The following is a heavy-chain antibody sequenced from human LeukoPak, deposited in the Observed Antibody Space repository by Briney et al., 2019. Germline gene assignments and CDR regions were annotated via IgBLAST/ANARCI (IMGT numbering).Heavy chain of an antibody. CDR3: ARDGADYSNYFDY. J-gene: IGHJ4*02. Sequence: TGGSLRLSCAASGFTFSGSAMHWVRQAPGKGLEWVGRIRSKANSYATAYAASVKGRFTISRYDSKKTAYMQMNSLKTEATAVNYCARDGADYSNYFDYWGQGTLVTVSS. CDR2: IRSKANSYAT. CDR1: GFTFSGSA. D-gene: IGHD4-11*01. V-gene: IGHV3-73*01.